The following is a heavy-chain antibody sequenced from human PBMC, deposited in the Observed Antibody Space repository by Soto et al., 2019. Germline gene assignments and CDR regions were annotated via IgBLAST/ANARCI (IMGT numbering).Heavy chain of an antibody. CDR3: ARRVNYYYGMDV. CDR1: GGSISSGGYY. Sequence: LSLTCTVSGGSISSGGYYWSWIRQHPGKGLEWIGYIYYSGSTYYNPSLKSRVTISVDTSKNQFSLKLSSATAADTAVYYCARRVNYYYGMDVWGQGTTVTVSS. J-gene: IGHJ6*02. D-gene: IGHD6-13*01. CDR2: IYYSGST. V-gene: IGHV4-31*03.